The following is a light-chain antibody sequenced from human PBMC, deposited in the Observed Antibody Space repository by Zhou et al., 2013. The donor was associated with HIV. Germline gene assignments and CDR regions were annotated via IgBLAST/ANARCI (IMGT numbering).Light chain of an antibody. CDR3: LKYDSAPRT. CDR1: QGITGS. Sequence: DILMTQSPPSLSASVGDRVTITCRASQGITGSLAWYQQKPGKVPSLLIYGASTLQSGVPSRFSGTRSGTDFTLTISSLQPEDVATYFCLKYDSAPRTFGQGTKVDIK. J-gene: IGKJ1*01. V-gene: IGKV1-27*01. CDR2: GAS.